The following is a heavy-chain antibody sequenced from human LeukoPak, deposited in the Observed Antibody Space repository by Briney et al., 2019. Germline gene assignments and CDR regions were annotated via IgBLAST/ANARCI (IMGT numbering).Heavy chain of an antibody. CDR3: AREAEYGYYFDY. Sequence: ASVKVSCKASGYTFRDYGISWVRQAPGQGLEWMGWISPYNGNTNYAQKLQGRVTMTTDTPTSTAYMELRSLRSDDTAVYYCAREAEYGYYFDYWGQGTLVTVSS. CDR2: ISPYNGNT. D-gene: IGHD4-17*01. CDR1: GYTFRDYG. J-gene: IGHJ4*02. V-gene: IGHV1-18*01.